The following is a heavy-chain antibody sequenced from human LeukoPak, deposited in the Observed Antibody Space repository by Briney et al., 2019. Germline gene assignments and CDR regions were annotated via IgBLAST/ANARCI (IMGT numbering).Heavy chain of an antibody. Sequence: SETLSLTCTVSGGSISSGSYYWSWIRQPAGKGLEWIGRIYTSGSTNYNPSLKSRVTISVDTPKNQFSLKLSSVTAADTAVYYCARADCSSTSCYLTDAFDIWGQGTMVTVSS. CDR3: ARADCSSTSCYLTDAFDI. V-gene: IGHV4-61*02. J-gene: IGHJ3*02. D-gene: IGHD2-2*01. CDR2: IYTSGST. CDR1: GGSISSGSYY.